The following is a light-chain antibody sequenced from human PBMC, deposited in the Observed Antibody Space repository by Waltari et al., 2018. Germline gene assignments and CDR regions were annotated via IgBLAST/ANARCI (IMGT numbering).Light chain of an antibody. CDR2: WAS. CDR1: QTVLYSDNNNY. CDR3: QQYYDSPVT. V-gene: IGKV4-1*01. Sequence: DIVMTQSPDSLTVSLGERATIHCKSSQTVLYSDNNNYLGWYQQKPGQPPRLLISWASTRESGVPDRFSGGGSGTDFTLTISSLQAEDVAVYYCQQYYDSPVTFGQGTKLDLK. J-gene: IGKJ2*01.